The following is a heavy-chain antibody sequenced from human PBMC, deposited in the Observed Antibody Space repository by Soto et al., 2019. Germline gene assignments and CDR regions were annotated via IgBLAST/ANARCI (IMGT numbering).Heavy chain of an antibody. CDR2: ISYDGSNK. V-gene: IGHV3-30*18. D-gene: IGHD2-2*01. CDR1: GFTFSSYG. Sequence: GGSLRLSCAASGFTFSSYGMPWVRQAPGKGLELVAVISYDGSNKYYEDSVKGRFNNSRDNSKNTLYLQMNSMRAEDTAVYYCAKDRGCSSTSCYQIQSRYSGYDVYYYYGMDVWGQGTTVTVSS. J-gene: IGHJ6*02. CDR3: AKDRGCSSTSCYQIQSRYSGYDVYYYYGMDV.